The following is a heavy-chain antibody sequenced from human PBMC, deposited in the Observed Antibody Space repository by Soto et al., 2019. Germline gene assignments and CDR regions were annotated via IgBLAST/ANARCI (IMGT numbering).Heavy chain of an antibody. CDR2: IYTVGST. Sequence: EVQLVETGGGLIQPGGSLRLSCAASGFTVSSNYMTWVRQAPGKGLEWVSIIYTVGSTYYADSVKGRFTISRDNSKNTLYLQMNSPRADDTAVYYCARAGGYCSSTSCYYFDYWGQGTLVTVSS. V-gene: IGHV3-53*02. CDR1: GFTVSSNY. CDR3: ARAGGYCSSTSCYYFDY. D-gene: IGHD2-2*01. J-gene: IGHJ4*02.